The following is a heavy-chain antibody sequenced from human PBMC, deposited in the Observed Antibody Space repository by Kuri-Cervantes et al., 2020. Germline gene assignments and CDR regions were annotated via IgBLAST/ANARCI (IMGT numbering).Heavy chain of an antibody. CDR2: IKVDGSEK. D-gene: IGHD5-18*01. CDR1: GFTFSSYS. CDR3: ARGYSYPSSGFDC. J-gene: IGHJ4*02. V-gene: IGHV3-7*01. Sequence: GGSLRLSCAASGFTFSSYSMNWVRQAPGKGLEWVANIKVDGSEKNYLDSVKGRFTISRDNAKSSVYLQVNSLRADDTAVYYCARGYSYPSSGFDCWGQGTLVTVSS.